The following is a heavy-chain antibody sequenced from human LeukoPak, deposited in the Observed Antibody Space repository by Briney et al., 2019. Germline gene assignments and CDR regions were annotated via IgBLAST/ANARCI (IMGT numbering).Heavy chain of an antibody. CDR1: GFTFSSYE. V-gene: IGHV3-23*01. J-gene: IGHJ4*02. Sequence: GGSLRLSCAASGFTFSSYEMNWVRQPPGKGLEWVSAISGSGGSAYYADSVKGRFTISRDNSKNTPYLQMNSQRAEDTAVYYCAKPEPNYRSSTGCYEFFFDYWGQGTLVTVSS. CDR3: AKPEPNYRSSTGCYEFFFDY. D-gene: IGHD2-2*01. CDR2: ISGSGGSA.